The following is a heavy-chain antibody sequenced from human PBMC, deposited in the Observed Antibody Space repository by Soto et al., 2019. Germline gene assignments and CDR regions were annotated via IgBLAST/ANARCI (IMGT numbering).Heavy chain of an antibody. V-gene: IGHV4-39*01. CDR2: IYYSGST. D-gene: IGHD3-10*01. CDR1: GGSISSSSYY. Sequence: PSETLSLTCTVSGGSISSSSYYWGWIRQPPGKGLEWIGSIYYSGSTYYNPSLKSRVTISVDTSKNQFSLKLSSVTAADTAVYYCASNLWFGELLYRTTGPADVWGQGTTVTV. CDR3: ASNLWFGELLYRTTGPADV. J-gene: IGHJ6*02.